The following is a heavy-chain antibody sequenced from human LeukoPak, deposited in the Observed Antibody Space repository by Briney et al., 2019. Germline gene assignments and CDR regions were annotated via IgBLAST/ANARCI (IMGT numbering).Heavy chain of an antibody. CDR2: MKSNNGHT. D-gene: IGHD7-27*01. J-gene: IGHJ4*02. Sequence: ASVKVSCKAPGYTFTSFDFNWVRQATRQGLEWIGWMKSNNGHTGYAQKFQGRVTMTRDTSISTAYMELSSLTFEDTAVYYCARGPPNWGMVGYWGQGTLVTVSS. V-gene: IGHV1-8*01. CDR3: ARGPPNWGMVGY. CDR1: GYTFTSFD.